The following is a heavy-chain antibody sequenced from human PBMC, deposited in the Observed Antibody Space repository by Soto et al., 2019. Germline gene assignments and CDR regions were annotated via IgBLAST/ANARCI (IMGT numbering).Heavy chain of an antibody. D-gene: IGHD3-10*01. J-gene: IGHJ5*02. Sequence: EVQLVESGGGLVQPGGFLRLSCAASGFPFNAYWMHWVLQAPGKGLVWVSRISSDGNNTSYADSVKGRFTMSRDKAKNSLFRQMKNLRAEDTAVYYCTREYGSGSPFDPWGQGTLVSVSS. V-gene: IGHV3-74*01. CDR2: ISSDGNNT. CDR1: GFPFNAYW. CDR3: TREYGSGSPFDP.